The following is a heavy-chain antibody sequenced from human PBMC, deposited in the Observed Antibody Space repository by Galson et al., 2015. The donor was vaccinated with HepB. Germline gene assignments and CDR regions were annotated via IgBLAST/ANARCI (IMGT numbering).Heavy chain of an antibody. J-gene: IGHJ4*02. Sequence: SLRLSCAGSGFSVSTSYMSWVRQAPGKGLEWVSVIYSGGATHYTDPVRGRFIISRDNSKNTLYLQMNTLRVEDTAVYYCARGGNGPLGNWGQGTLVIVSS. CDR2: IYSGGAT. CDR3: ARGGNGPLGN. V-gene: IGHV3-66*01. D-gene: IGHD4-23*01. CDR1: GFSVSTSY.